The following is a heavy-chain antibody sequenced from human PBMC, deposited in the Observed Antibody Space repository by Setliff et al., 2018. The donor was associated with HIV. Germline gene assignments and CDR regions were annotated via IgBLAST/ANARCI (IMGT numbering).Heavy chain of an antibody. CDR1: GYSVTNHY. Sequence: ASVKVSCKPSGYSVTNHYMHWVRRAPGQGLEWMGVINPTGGSTRNTQKFQGRVAMTRDTSTSTEYMELSSLRSEDTAVYYCASAGAWQRNALDIWGQGTMVTVSS. CDR3: ASAGAWQRNALDI. CDR2: INPTGGST. J-gene: IGHJ3*02. V-gene: IGHV1-46*01. D-gene: IGHD5-12*01.